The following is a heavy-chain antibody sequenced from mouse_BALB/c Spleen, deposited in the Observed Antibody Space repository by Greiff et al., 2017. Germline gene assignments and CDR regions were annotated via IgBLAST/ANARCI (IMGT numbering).Heavy chain of an antibody. Sequence: EVQVVESGGGLVKPGGSLKLSCAASGFAFSSYDMSWVRQTPEKRLEWVAYISSGGGSTYYPDTVKGRFTISRDNAKNTLYLQMSSLKSEDTAMYYCARHYYRYDEAYAMDYWGQGTSVTVSS. CDR2: ISSGGGST. CDR3: ARHYYRYDEAYAMDY. CDR1: GFAFSSYD. D-gene: IGHD2-14*01. J-gene: IGHJ4*01. V-gene: IGHV5-12-1*01.